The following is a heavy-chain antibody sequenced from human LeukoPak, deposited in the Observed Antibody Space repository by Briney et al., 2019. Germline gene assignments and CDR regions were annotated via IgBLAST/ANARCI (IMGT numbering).Heavy chain of an antibody. CDR1: GFTFSTYG. CDR2: ISYDGARK. V-gene: IGHV3-30*18. J-gene: IGHJ4*02. D-gene: IGHD1-26*01. CDR3: AKDRGVGATGFLDS. Sequence: PERSLRLSCAASGFTFSTYGMHWVRQAPGKGLEWVAFISYDGARKYYVGSVKGRFTISRDNSKNTLYLQMNSLRDEETAVYYCAKDRGVGATGFLDSWGQGTQVTVSS.